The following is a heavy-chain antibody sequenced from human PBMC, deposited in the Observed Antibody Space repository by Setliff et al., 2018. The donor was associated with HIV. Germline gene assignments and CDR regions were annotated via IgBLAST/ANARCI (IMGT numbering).Heavy chain of an antibody. V-gene: IGHV4-61*02. CDR2: IYTSGSI. CDR1: GGSISRGSYY. CDR3: AREDGEYTSSPRWFDP. J-gene: IGHJ5*02. D-gene: IGHD6-13*01. Sequence: SETLSLTCTVSGGSISRGSYYWSWIRQPAGKGLEWIGRIYTSGSIHYNPSPKSRVTISVDTSKNQFSLKVSSVNAPDTAVYFCAREDGEYTSSPRWFDPWGQGTQVTVSS.